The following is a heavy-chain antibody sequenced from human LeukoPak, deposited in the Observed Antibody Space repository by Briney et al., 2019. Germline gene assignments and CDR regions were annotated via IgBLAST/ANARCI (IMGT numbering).Heavy chain of an antibody. J-gene: IGHJ4*02. CDR1: GFNFSSYG. CDR2: IWYDGSNK. Sequence: PGRSLRLSCAASGFNFSSYGMHWVRQAPGKGLEWVAVIWYDGSNKYYADSVKGRFTISRDNSKNTLYLQMNSLRAEDTAVYYCAKEVEQQLVLDYWGQGTLVTVSS. D-gene: IGHD6-13*01. CDR3: AKEVEQQLVLDY. V-gene: IGHV3-33*06.